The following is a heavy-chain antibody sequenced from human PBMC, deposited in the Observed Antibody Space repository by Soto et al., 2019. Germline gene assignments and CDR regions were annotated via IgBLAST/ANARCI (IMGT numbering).Heavy chain of an antibody. Sequence: QVQLVESGGGVVQPGRSLRLSCAASGFTFSSYGMHWVRQAPGKGLEWVAVISYDGSNKYYADSVKARFTISRDNSKNTLYLQMNSLRAEDTAVYYCAKDSSSVAVDYWGQGTLVTVSS. CDR3: AKDSSSVAVDY. V-gene: IGHV3-30*18. D-gene: IGHD2-15*01. CDR1: GFTFSSYG. J-gene: IGHJ4*02. CDR2: ISYDGSNK.